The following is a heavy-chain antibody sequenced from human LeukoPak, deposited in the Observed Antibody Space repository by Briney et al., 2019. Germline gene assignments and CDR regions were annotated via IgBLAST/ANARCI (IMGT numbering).Heavy chain of an antibody. D-gene: IGHD2-8*02. V-gene: IGHV4-59*08. CDR2: IYYSGST. CDR1: GGSISRYY. Sequence: PSETLSLTCTVSGGSISRYYWSWIRQPPGKGLEWIGYIYYSGSTNYNPSLKSRVTISVDTSKNQFSLKLSSVTAADTAVYYCARLGTGGTGVDYWGQGTLVTVSS. J-gene: IGHJ4*02. CDR3: ARLGTGGTGVDY.